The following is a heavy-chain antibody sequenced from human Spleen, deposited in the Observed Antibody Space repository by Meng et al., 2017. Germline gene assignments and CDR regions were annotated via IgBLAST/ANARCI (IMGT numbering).Heavy chain of an antibody. CDR1: GGSFSDYY. CDR2: INHSGSA. V-gene: IGHV4-34*01. J-gene: IGHJ4*02. Sequence: QVQLVLWGAGLLKPSETLSLTCVVSGGSFSDYYWSWIRQPPGKGLEWIGEINHSGSANYNPSLESRATISVDTSQNNLSLKLSSVTAADSAVYYCARGPTTMAHDFDYWGQGTLVTVSS. CDR3: ARGPTTMAHDFDY. D-gene: IGHD4-11*01.